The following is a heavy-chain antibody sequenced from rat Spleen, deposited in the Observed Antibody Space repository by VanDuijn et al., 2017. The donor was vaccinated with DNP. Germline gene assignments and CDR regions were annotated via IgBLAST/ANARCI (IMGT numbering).Heavy chain of an antibody. CDR3: VREDKGVDA. CDR1: GFSITSNH. Sequence: EVQLQESGPGLVKPSQSLSLTCSVTGFSITSNHWGWIRKFPGNKMEWMGYISYSGSTSYSPSLKSRISITRDTSKNQFFLHLDSVTTEDTATYYCVREDKGVDAWGQGASVTVSS. J-gene: IGHJ4*01. V-gene: IGHV3-1*01. CDR2: ISYSGST. D-gene: IGHD2-2*01.